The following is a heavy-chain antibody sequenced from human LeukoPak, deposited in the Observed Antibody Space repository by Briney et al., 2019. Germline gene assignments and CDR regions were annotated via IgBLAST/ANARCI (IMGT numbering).Heavy chain of an antibody. V-gene: IGHV3-23*01. D-gene: IGHD1-1*01. CDR2: ISAGVDGT. CDR1: TFSFSEYP. J-gene: IGHJ3*02. Sequence: GGSLRLSCAASTFSFSEYPMGWVRQAPGKGLEWVSGISAGVDGTYYADPVKGRFTISRDNSKNTLFLQMNSLRAEDTAKYYCAKSLLTTATGTGRASDIWGQGTMVTVSS. CDR3: AKSLLTTATGTGRASDI.